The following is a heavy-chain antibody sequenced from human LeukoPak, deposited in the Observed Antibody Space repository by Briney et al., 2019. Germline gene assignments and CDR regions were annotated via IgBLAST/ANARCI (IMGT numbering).Heavy chain of an antibody. V-gene: IGHV4-39*01. CDR2: AYYSGSA. Sequence: SETLSLTCTVSGGSISNSSYYWGWIRQPPGKGLEWIGSAYYSGSAYSNPSLKSRITISVDTSKNQFSLKLSSVTAADTAVYYCARLPMYYYGLDVWGQGTTVTVSS. CDR3: ARLPMYYYGLDV. J-gene: IGHJ6*02. CDR1: GGSISNSSYY. D-gene: IGHD2-2*01.